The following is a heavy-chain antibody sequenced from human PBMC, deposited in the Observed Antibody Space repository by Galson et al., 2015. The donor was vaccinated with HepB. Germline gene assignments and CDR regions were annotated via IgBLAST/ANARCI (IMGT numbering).Heavy chain of an antibody. D-gene: IGHD3-9*01. J-gene: IGHJ4*02. CDR2: INHSGST. Sequence: SETLSLTCAVYGGSFSGYYWSWIRQPPGKGLEWIGEINHSGSTNYNPSLKSRVTISVDTSKNQFSLKLSSVTAADTAVYYCARNSYYYDILTGYYSYYFDYWGQRTLVTVSS. CDR3: ARNSYYYDILTGYYSYYFDY. CDR1: GGSFSGYY. V-gene: IGHV4-34*01.